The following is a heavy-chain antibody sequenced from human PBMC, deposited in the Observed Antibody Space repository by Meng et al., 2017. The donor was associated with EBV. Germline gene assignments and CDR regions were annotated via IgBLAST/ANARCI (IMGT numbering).Heavy chain of an antibody. CDR3: ASESGRGYTPDY. CDR1: GGPFRYYA. CDR2: FLPRLGAP. D-gene: IGHD3-10*01. V-gene: IGHV1-69*01. Sequence: QVQWVQSAAEVKKPGSSAKVSCKTSGGPFRYYAISWVRQAPGQGLEWLGGFLPRLGAPNYAQKFHGRVKITADESTSTHYMDLSSLRSEDTAIYYCASESGRGYTPDYWGQGTLVTVSS. J-gene: IGHJ4*02.